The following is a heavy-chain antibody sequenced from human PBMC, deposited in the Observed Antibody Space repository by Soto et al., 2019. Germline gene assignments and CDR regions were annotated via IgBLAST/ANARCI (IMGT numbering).Heavy chain of an antibody. J-gene: IGHJ1*01. CDR1: GFIFTNYS. CDR3: ARDRSADRFVQYFQN. Sequence: GGSLRLSCAASGFIFTNYSMVWVRLAPGKGLEWVASISSGSDSSFYADSVKGRFTVSRDNAKNSLFLQMNNLRAEDTAVYFCARDRSADRFVQYFQNWGQGTQVTVSS. CDR2: ISSGSDSS. D-gene: IGHD6-19*01. V-gene: IGHV3-21*01.